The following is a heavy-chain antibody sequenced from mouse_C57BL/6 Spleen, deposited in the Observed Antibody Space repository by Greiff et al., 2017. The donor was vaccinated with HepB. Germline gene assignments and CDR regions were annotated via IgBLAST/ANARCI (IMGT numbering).Heavy chain of an antibody. CDR2: IRSKSNNYAT. J-gene: IGHJ3*01. CDR3: VRHDDYDPGRFAY. V-gene: IGHV10-1*01. CDR1: GFSFNTYA. Sequence: GGGLVQPKGSLKLSCAASGFSFNTYAMNWVRQAPGKGLEWVARIRSKSNNYATYYADSVKDRFTISRDDSESMLYLQMNNLKTEDTAMYYCVRHDDYDPGRFAYWGQGTLVTVSA. D-gene: IGHD2-4*01.